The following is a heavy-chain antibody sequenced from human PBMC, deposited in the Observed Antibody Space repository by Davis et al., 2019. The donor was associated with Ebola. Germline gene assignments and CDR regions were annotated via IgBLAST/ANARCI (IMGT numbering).Heavy chain of an antibody. CDR1: GVSISTHY. CDR2: VYYTGSA. CDR3: SERGSSV. J-gene: IGHJ4*02. D-gene: IGHD3-10*01. V-gene: IGHV4-59*03. Sequence: PSETLSLTCTVSGVSISTHYWSWIRQPPGKRLEWIGSVYYTGSASYNSSLNSRATISVDTSKNQFSLKLTSVTAADTAMYYCSERGSSVWGQGTLVTVSS.